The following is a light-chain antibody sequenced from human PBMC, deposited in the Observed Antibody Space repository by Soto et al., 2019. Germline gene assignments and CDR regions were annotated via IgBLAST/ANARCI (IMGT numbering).Light chain of an antibody. V-gene: IGKV1-39*01. J-gene: IGKJ4*01. Sequence: DIQMTQSPSSLSASVADRVTITCRASQTIFIYLNWYQQKPGKAPKLLIYGTTRLQSGVPSRFSGSASGTVFTLTITDLHPEDSATYYCQQSFQSPLTFGGGTKVEIK. CDR3: QQSFQSPLT. CDR1: QTIFIY. CDR2: GTT.